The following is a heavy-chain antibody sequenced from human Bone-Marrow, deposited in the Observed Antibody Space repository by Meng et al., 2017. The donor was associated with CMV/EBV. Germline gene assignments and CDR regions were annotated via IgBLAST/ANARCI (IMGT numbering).Heavy chain of an antibody. CDR3: TTERYYDFWSGYLSPGY. D-gene: IGHD3-3*01. CDR2: IKSKTDGGTT. J-gene: IGHJ4*02. Sequence: GESLKISCAASGFTFSNAWMSWVRQAPGKGLEWVGRIKSKTDGGTTDYAAPVKGRFTISRDDSKNTLYLQMNSLKTEDTAVYYCTTERYYDFWSGYLSPGYWGQGMLVTVSS. V-gene: IGHV3-15*01. CDR1: GFTFSNAW.